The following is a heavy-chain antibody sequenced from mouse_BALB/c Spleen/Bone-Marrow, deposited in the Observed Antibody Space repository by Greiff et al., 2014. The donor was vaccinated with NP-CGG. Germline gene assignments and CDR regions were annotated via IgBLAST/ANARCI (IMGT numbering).Heavy chain of an antibody. D-gene: IGHD1-2*01. CDR3: TKEGHCYDSDALDY. V-gene: IGHV14-3*02. CDR1: GFNVKDTY. Sequence: EVQLQQSGAELVKPGASVKLSCTASGFNVKDTYMQWVKQRPEQGLEWIGRIDPANGNTQYDPTFQGKATITTDTSSNTAYLQLSSLTTEDTAVYYCTKEGHCYDSDALDYWGQGTSVTVSS. J-gene: IGHJ4*01. CDR2: IDPANGNT.